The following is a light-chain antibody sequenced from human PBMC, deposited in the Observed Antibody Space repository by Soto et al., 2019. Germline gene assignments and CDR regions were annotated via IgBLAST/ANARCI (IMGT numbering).Light chain of an antibody. Sequence: DIQMTQSPSALSSSVGDRATLTCRASQSISSWLAWYQQKPGKAPKLLIYDASTLQSGVPSRYSGSGSGTEFTLTISNLKPDDFATYYCQQYNSYSKTFGQGTKVDI. CDR1: QSISSW. V-gene: IGKV1-5*01. J-gene: IGKJ1*01. CDR3: QQYNSYSKT. CDR2: DAS.